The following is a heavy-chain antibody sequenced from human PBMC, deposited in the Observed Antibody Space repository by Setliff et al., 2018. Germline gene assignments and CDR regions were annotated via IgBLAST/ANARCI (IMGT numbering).Heavy chain of an antibody. Sequence: PGGSLRLSCAASGFTFTSYSMNWVRQAPGMRLEWVSYIHKSGATIYYADSVKGRFTISRDSATNSLYLQMNSLRAEDTAVYYCVRDPHALDYWGQGTLVTVSS. CDR1: GFTFTSYS. V-gene: IGHV3-48*01. CDR2: IHKSGATI. J-gene: IGHJ4*02. CDR3: VRDPHALDY.